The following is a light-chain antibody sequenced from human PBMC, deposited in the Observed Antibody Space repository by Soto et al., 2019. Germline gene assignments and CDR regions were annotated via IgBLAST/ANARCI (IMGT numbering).Light chain of an antibody. CDR3: SSYSTSSTVL. Sequence: QSALTQPASVSGSPGQSITISCTGTSSDAGGYNYVSWYQQYPGKAPELVIYEVSPRPSGVSNRFSGSKSGNTASLTVSGLQAEDEADYYCSSYSTSSTVLFGGGTKLTVL. J-gene: IGLJ2*01. V-gene: IGLV2-14*01. CDR1: SSDAGGYNY. CDR2: EVS.